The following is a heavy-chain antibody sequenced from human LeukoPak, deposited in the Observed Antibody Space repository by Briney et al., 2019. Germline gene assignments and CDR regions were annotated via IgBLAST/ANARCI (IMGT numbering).Heavy chain of an antibody. CDR3: ARGRMGATHDAFDI. J-gene: IGHJ3*02. CDR2: IRYDGSNK. Sequence: GGSLRLSCAASGFTFSSYGMHWVRQAPGKGLEWVAFIRYDGSNKYYADSVKGRFTISRDNSKNTLYLQMNSLRAEDTAVYYCARGRMGATHDAFDIWGQGTMVTVSS. D-gene: IGHD1-26*01. V-gene: IGHV3-30*02. CDR1: GFTFSSYG.